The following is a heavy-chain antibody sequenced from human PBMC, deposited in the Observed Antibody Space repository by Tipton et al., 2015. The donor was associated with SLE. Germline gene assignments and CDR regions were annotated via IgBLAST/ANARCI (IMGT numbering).Heavy chain of an antibody. CDR2: IFSSGST. CDR3: AREPMGYYDTSGYYPFDP. J-gene: IGHJ5*02. CDR1: GDSITSGFNY. Sequence: TLSLTCTVSGDSITSGFNYWSWIRQPAGKGLEWIGRIFSSGSTNYNPSLKSRVTILLDTSKNQFSLKLTSATAADTAVYYCAREPMGYYDTSGYYPFDPWGQGTLVTVSS. D-gene: IGHD3-22*01. V-gene: IGHV4-61*02.